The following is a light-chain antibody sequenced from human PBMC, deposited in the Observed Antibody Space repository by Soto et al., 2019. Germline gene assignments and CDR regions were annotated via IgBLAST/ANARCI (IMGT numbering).Light chain of an antibody. Sequence: QSALTPPASVSGSPGRSITISCTGPRSDVGGYNYVSWYQQHPGKAPNLMIYEVSNRPSGVSNRFSGSKSGNTAYLTISGLQAEDEADYYCSSYTSSSTPCVFGTGTKLTVL. J-gene: IGLJ1*01. CDR2: EVS. CDR3: SSYTSSSTPCV. CDR1: RSDVGGYNY. V-gene: IGLV2-14*01.